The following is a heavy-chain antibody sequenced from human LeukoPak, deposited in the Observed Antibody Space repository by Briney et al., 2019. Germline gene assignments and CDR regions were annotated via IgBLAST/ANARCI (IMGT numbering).Heavy chain of an antibody. V-gene: IGHV1-24*01. CDR2: EDGEA. CDR1: GYNLTELS. Sequence: ASVKVSCKVSGYNLTELSIHWVRQAPGKGLEWMGGEDGEAIYAQKFQGRVTMTEDTSTDTAYMDLSSLRSEDTAVYYCASIDLDSWGQGTLVTVSS. CDR3: ASIDLDS. J-gene: IGHJ4*02. D-gene: IGHD3-22*01.